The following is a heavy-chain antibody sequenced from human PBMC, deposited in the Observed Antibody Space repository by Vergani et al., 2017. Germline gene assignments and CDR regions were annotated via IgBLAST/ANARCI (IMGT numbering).Heavy chain of an antibody. CDR1: GFTFSSYS. J-gene: IGHJ4*02. CDR3: ATGIAAAGPLDY. CDR2: ISSSSSYI. D-gene: IGHD6-13*01. V-gene: IGHV3-21*01. Sequence: EVQLVESGGGLVKPGGSLRLSCAASGFTFSSYSMNWVRQAPGKGLEWVSSISSSSSYIYYADSVKGRFTIPRDNAKNSLYLQMNSLRAEDTAVYYCATGIAAAGPLDYWGQGTLVTVSS.